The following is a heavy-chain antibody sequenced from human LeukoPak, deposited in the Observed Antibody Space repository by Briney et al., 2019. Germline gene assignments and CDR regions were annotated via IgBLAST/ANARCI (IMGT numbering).Heavy chain of an antibody. CDR1: GGSISSGDYY. V-gene: IGHV4-30-4*08. CDR3: ARAAGTTYTLTLNAGAFDI. CDR2: IYYSGST. D-gene: IGHD1-1*01. J-gene: IGHJ3*02. Sequence: SQILSLTCTVSGGSISSGDYYWSWIRQPPGKGLEWIGYIYYSGSTYYNPSLKSRVTISVDTSKNQFSLKLSSVTAADTAVYYCARAAGTTYTLTLNAGAFDIWGQGTMVTVSS.